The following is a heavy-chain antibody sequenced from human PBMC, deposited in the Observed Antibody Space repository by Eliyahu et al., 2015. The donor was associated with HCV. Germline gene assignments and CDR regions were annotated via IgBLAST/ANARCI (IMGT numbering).Heavy chain of an antibody. D-gene: IGHD3-3*01. CDR1: XFTFSNAW. CDR2: IKTKADGETT. CDR3: VRSFGIVNYFDY. V-gene: IGHV3-15*01. Sequence: EVQLVESGGGLVKPGGSLRLSCVASXFTFSNAWMWWVRQAPGKGLEWVGRIKTKADGETTDYAAPVKGRFTISRDDSKDTLDLLMNSLKAEDTAVYYCVRSFGIVNYFDYWGQGTLVTVSS. J-gene: IGHJ4*02.